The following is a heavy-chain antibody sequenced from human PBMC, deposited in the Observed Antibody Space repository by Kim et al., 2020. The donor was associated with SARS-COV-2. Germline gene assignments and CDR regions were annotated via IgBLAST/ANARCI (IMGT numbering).Heavy chain of an antibody. CDR2: IWYDGSNK. CDR1: GFTFSSYG. Sequence: GGSLRLSCAASGFTFSSYGMHWVRQAPGKGLEWVAVIWYDGSNKYYADSVKGRFTISRDNSKNTLYLQMNSLRAEDTAVYYCARDKYNWNVDYWGQGTLVTVSS. V-gene: IGHV3-33*01. J-gene: IGHJ4*02. CDR3: ARDKYNWNVDY. D-gene: IGHD1-1*01.